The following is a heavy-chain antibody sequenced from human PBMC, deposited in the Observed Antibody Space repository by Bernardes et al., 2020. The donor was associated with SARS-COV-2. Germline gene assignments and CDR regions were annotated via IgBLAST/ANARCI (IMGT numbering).Heavy chain of an antibody. CDR3: ARGASSGYRIDY. CDR1: GFSFSSYW. CDR2: ISYDGSTI. Sequence: GGSLRLSCAASGFSFSSYWMHWVRQVPGKGLVWVSRISYDGSTIDYADSVKGRFTISRDNAKNTLWLQMNSLRDEDTAMYYCARGASSGYRIDYWGPGTLVTVSS. D-gene: IGHD6-25*01. V-gene: IGHV3-74*01. J-gene: IGHJ4*02.